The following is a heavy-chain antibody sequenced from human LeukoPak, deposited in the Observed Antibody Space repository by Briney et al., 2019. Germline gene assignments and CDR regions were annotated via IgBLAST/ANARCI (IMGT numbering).Heavy chain of an antibody. CDR3: AMIVVESGPGQNYFDY. D-gene: IGHD3-22*01. V-gene: IGHV4-34*01. Sequence: KPSETLSLTCAVYGGSFSGYYWSWIRQPPGKGLEWIGEINHSGSTNYNPSLKSRVTVSVDTSKNQFSLKLSSVTAADTAVYYCAMIVVESGPGQNYFDYWGQGTLVTVSS. CDR2: INHSGST. J-gene: IGHJ4*02. CDR1: GGSFSGYY.